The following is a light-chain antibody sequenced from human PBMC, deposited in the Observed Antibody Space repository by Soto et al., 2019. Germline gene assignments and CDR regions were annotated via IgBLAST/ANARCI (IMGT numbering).Light chain of an antibody. Sequence: EIVLTQSPGTLSLSPGERATLSCRASQSVTSNYLAWYQQKPGQPPRLLIYDTSSRATGIPDRFSGSGSGTDFTLTITRLEPEDFAVYYCQHYGRSPGLFTFGPGTKVDFK. CDR1: QSVTSNY. V-gene: IGKV3-20*01. CDR3: QHYGRSPGLFT. CDR2: DTS. J-gene: IGKJ3*01.